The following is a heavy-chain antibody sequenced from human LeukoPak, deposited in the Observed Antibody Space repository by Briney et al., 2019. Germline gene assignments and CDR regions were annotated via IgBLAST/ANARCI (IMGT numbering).Heavy chain of an antibody. J-gene: IGHJ6*03. Sequence: GASVKVSCKASGYTFTSYGISWVRQAPGQGLEWMGWISAYNGNTNYAQKLQGRVTMTTDTSTSTAYMELRSLRSDDTAVYYCARDSGSYSGDYHYYMDVWGKGTTVTVSS. V-gene: IGHV1-18*01. CDR1: GYTFTSYG. D-gene: IGHD1-26*01. CDR2: ISAYNGNT. CDR3: ARDSGSYSGDYHYYMDV.